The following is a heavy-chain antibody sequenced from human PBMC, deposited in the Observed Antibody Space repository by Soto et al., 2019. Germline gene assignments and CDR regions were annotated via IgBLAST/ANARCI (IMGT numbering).Heavy chain of an antibody. Sequence: QVQLVESGGGVVQPGRSLRLSCAASGFNFRNYGMHWVRQAPGKGLEWVAIIWYDGSNKYCADSVKGRFTISRDNSKDTLYLQMNNLRAEDTAVYYCARLYTWIMDYWGQGTLVTVSS. CDR3: ARLYTWIMDY. CDR1: GFNFRNYG. CDR2: IWYDGSNK. J-gene: IGHJ4*02. V-gene: IGHV3-33*01. D-gene: IGHD5-12*01.